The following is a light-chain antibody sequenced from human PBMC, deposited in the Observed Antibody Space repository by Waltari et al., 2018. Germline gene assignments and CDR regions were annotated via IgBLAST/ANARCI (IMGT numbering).Light chain of an antibody. V-gene: IGLV3-1*01. J-gene: IGLJ2*01. CDR2: EDT. CDR1: KLGDKY. CDR3: QTWDSSTVV. Sequence: SYELTQPPSVSVSPGQTATITCSGDKLGDKYASWYQQKSGQSPVMVIYEDTKRPSGIPERCSGSNSGNTATLTISGTQAMDEADYYCQTWDSSTVVFGGGTKLTVL.